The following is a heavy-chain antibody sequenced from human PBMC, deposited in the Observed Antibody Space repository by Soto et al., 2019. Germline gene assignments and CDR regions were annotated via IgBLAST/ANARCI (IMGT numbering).Heavy chain of an antibody. J-gene: IGHJ5*02. Sequence: QVQLVESGGGLVKPGGSLRLSCAASGFSFVDYYMSWIRQAPGRGLEWISYISGTGRTIDYVNSVKGRFTISRDNADKSLYLQMNSLGAEDTAIYYCARAPSAHDSFDLWGQGTLVTVSS. V-gene: IGHV3-11*01. CDR3: ARAPSAHDSFDL. D-gene: IGHD5-12*01. CDR1: GFSFVDYY. CDR2: ISGTGRTI.